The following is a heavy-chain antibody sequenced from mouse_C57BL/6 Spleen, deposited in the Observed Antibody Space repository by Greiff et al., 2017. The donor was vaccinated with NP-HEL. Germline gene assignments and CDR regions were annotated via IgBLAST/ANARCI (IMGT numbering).Heavy chain of an antibody. CDR3: ARHDYYSNLFDY. V-gene: IGHV5-6*01. Sequence: EVQLVESGGDLVKPGGSLKLSCAASGFTFSSYGMSWVRQTPDKRLEWVATISSGGSYTYYPDRVKGRFTISRDNAKNTLYLQMSSLKSEDTAMYYCARHDYYSNLFDYWGQGTTLTVSS. D-gene: IGHD2-5*01. CDR1: GFTFSSYG. J-gene: IGHJ2*01. CDR2: ISSGGSYT.